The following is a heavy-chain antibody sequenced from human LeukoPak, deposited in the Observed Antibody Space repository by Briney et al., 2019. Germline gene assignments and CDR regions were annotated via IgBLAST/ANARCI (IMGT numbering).Heavy chain of an antibody. CDR2: ISYDGSNK. CDR3: AKDQGGYYDSSGYYFDY. Sequence: GRSLRLSCAASGFTFSSYGMHWVRQAPGKGLDWVAVISYDGSNKYYADSVKGRFTISRDNSKNTLYLQMNSLRAEDTAVYSCAKDQGGYYDSSGYYFDYWGQGTLVTVSS. D-gene: IGHD3-22*01. J-gene: IGHJ4*02. V-gene: IGHV3-30*18. CDR1: GFTFSSYG.